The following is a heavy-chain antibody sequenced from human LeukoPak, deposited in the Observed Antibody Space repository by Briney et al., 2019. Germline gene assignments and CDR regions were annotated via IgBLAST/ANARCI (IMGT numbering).Heavy chain of an antibody. D-gene: IGHD1-26*01. CDR2: ISGSGDNT. CDR1: GFTFSSYA. V-gene: IGHV3-23*01. J-gene: IGHJ4*02. CDR3: AKDFSASYFWYFDF. Sequence: GGSLRLSCAASGFTFSSYAMTWVRKAPGKGLEWVSAISGSGDNTYYAGSVKGRYTISRDNSKNTLFLQMNNLRDEDTAVHYCAKDFSASYFWYFDFWGQGTLVTVSS.